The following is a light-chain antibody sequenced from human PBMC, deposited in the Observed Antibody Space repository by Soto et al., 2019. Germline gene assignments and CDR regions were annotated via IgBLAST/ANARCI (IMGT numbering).Light chain of an antibody. J-gene: IGKJ4*01. V-gene: IGKV3-15*01. Sequence: EIVMTQSPATLSESPGERPTLSCRASQSVSSNLAWYQQKRGQAPRLLIYGTSTRATGIPARFSGSGSGTEFTLTISSLQSEDFAVYYCQQYNKWPLTFGGGTKVEIK. CDR3: QQYNKWPLT. CDR2: GTS. CDR1: QSVSSN.